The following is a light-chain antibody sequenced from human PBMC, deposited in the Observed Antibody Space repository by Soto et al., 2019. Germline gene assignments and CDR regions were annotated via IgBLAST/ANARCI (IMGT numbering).Light chain of an antibody. CDR1: SSDVGSYDL. CDR2: EGS. Sequence: QSALTQPASVSGSPGQSITISCTGTSSDVGSYDLVSWYQQHPGKAPKLMIYEGSKRPSGASNRFSGSKSGNTASLTISGLQAEDEAAYYCCSYAGSSAVLFGGGTKVTVL. J-gene: IGLJ2*01. V-gene: IGLV2-23*01. CDR3: CSYAGSSAVL.